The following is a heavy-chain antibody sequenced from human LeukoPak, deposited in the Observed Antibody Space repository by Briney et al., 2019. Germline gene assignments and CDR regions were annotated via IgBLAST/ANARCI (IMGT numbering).Heavy chain of an antibody. J-gene: IGHJ4*02. CDR2: INPSGGST. Sequence: GASVNVSCKASGYTFTSYYIHWVRQAPGQGLEWIGIINPSGGSTSYAQKFQGRVTMTRDTSTSTVYMQLGSLRSEDTALYYCARSGSSTSCPRDYWGQGTLVTVSS. V-gene: IGHV1-46*01. CDR1: GYTFTSYY. D-gene: IGHD2-2*01. CDR3: ARSGSSTSCPRDY.